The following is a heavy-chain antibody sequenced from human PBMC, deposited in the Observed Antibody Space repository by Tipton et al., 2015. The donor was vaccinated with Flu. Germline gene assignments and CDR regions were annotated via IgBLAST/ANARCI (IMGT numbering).Heavy chain of an antibody. D-gene: IGHD6-19*01. CDR1: GFTFSSYG. CDR2: IRYDGSNK. Sequence: SGFTFSSYGMHWVRQAPGKGLEWVAFIRYDGSNKHYADSVKGRFTISRDNSKNMLYLQMSSLRPEDTAVYYCAKVIPELVAGLDYWGQGTLVTVSS. J-gene: IGHJ4*02. V-gene: IGHV3-30*02. CDR3: AKVIPELVAGLDY.